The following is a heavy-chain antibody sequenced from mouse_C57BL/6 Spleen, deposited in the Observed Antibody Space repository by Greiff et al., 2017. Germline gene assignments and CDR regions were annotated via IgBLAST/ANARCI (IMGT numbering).Heavy chain of an antibody. CDR1: GYAFSSYW. CDR3: ALRWVTGTRAMDY. D-gene: IGHD4-1*01. J-gene: IGHJ4*01. V-gene: IGHV1-80*01. CDR2: IYPGDGDT. Sequence: QVQLKQSGAELVKPGASVKISCKASGYAFSSYWMNWVKQRPGKGLEWIGQIYPGDGDTNYNGKFKGKATLTADKSSSTAYMQLSSLTSEDSAVYFCALRWVTGTRAMDYWGQGTSVTVSS.